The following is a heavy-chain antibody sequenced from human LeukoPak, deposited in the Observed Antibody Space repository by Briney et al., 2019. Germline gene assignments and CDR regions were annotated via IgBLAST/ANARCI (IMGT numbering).Heavy chain of an antibody. CDR1: GGSISSDY. J-gene: IGHJ6*02. V-gene: IGHV4-59*01. Sequence: SETLSLTCSVSGGSISSDYWAWIRQPPGKGLDWIGYMYYTGSTNYNPSLKSRVTISLATSKKQFSLKLSSVAAADTAVYYCVRVSVVYGMDVWGRGTTVTVSS. CDR2: MYYTGST. CDR3: VRVSVVYGMDV.